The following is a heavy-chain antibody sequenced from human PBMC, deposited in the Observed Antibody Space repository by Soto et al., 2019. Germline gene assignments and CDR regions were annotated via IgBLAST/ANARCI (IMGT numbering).Heavy chain of an antibody. J-gene: IGHJ4*02. CDR1: GYSFPAFW. CDR2: IFPADSET. D-gene: IGHD5-12*01. Sequence: PGESLKISCGASGYSFPAFWIGWVRQMPGKGLEWMGIIFPADSETRYSPSFQGQVTISADKPTSTAYLEWSSLKASDTAMYYCARRGASYNYDFWGQGTLVTVSS. CDR3: ARRGASYNYDF. V-gene: IGHV5-51*01.